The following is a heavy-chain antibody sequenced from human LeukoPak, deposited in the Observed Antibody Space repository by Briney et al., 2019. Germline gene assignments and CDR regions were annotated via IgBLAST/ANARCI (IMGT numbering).Heavy chain of an antibody. Sequence: SETLSLTCTVSGGSISSYYWICIRQPPGKGLEWIGYIYYSGSTNYTPSLKSRVTISVDTSKNQFSLKLSSVPAADTAVYYCARGRFHDAFDIWGQGTMVTVPS. CDR1: GGSISSYY. CDR2: IYYSGST. CDR3: ARGRFHDAFDI. D-gene: IGHD3-10*01. J-gene: IGHJ3*02. V-gene: IGHV4-59*13.